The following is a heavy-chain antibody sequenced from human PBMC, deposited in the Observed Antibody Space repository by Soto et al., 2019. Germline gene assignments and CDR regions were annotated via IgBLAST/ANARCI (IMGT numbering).Heavy chain of an antibody. J-gene: IGHJ4*02. Sequence: QVQLQESGPGLVKPSQTLSLTCTVSGGSISSGDYYWNWIRQHPGKGLEWIGYIYHRGSTKYNTSLKIRVTISVDTNKDQISLKLSSLSDADTAVYYFARAESVGHPVLPGYWGQETLGTVSS. V-gene: IGHV4-31*03. CDR2: IYHRGST. CDR1: GGSISSGDYY. CDR3: ARAESVGHPVLPGY.